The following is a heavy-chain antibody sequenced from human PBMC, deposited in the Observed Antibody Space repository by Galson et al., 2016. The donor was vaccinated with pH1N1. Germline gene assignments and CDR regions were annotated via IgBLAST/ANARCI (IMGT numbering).Heavy chain of an antibody. CDR2: INWSSGSI. V-gene: IGHV3-9*01. J-gene: IGHJ3*02. Sequence: SLRLSCAAAGFTFGYHGMHWVRQAPGKGLEWVSGINWSSGSIAYADSVRGRFTISRDNAKNSLYLQMNSLRPEDTALYYCVTDSGDGDRNLVPHDAFDIWGQGTMVTVSS. CDR1: GFTFGYHG. CDR3: VTDSGDGDRNLVPHDAFDI. D-gene: IGHD4-17*01.